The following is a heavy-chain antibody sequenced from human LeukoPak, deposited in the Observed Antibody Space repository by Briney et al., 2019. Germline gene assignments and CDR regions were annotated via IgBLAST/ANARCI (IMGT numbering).Heavy chain of an antibody. CDR1: GYTFTGYF. CDR2: INPNSGGT. Sequence: ASVKVSCKASGYTFTGYFMHWVRQAPGQGLECMGWINPNSGGTYYAQKFQGRVTMTRDTSINTAYMELRSLRSDDTAVYYCARDPPRGATPRQAEYWGQGTLVTVSS. D-gene: IGHD1-26*01. CDR3: ARDPPRGATPRQAEY. V-gene: IGHV1-2*02. J-gene: IGHJ4*02.